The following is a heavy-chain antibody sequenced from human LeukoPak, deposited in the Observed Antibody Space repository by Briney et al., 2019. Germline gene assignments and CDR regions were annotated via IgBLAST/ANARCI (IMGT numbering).Heavy chain of an antibody. D-gene: IGHD2-15*01. Sequence: VSVKVSCKASGGTFSSYAISWVRQAPGQGLEWMGWISAYNGNTNYAQKLQGRVTMTTDTSTSTAYMELRSLRSDDTAVYYCARDPPRIEGGVPATNYYGMDVGAKGTTVTVP. CDR3: ARDPPRIEGGVPATNYYGMDV. CDR2: ISAYNGNT. V-gene: IGHV1-18*01. CDR1: GGTFSSYA. J-gene: IGHJ6*04.